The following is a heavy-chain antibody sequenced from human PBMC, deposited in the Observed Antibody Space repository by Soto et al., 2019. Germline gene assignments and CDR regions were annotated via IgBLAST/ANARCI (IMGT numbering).Heavy chain of an antibody. CDR1: GFTFSSYG. CDR3: ATLWFGELNHYYYGMDV. V-gene: IGHV3-30*03. Sequence: PGGSLRLSCAASGFTFSSYGMHWVRQAPGKGLEWVAVISYDGSNKYYADSVRGRFTISRDNSKNTLYLQMNSLRAEDTAVYYCATLWFGELNHYYYGMDVWGQGTTVTVSS. D-gene: IGHD3-10*01. CDR2: ISYDGSNK. J-gene: IGHJ6*02.